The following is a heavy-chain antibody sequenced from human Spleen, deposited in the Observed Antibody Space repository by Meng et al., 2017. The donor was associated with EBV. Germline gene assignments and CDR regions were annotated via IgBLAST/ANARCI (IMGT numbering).Heavy chain of an antibody. CDR1: GGSFRNSA. D-gene: IGHD5-18*01. V-gene: IGHV1-69*01. CDR2: FLPILGAP. CDR3: ARESGRGYSSDY. J-gene: IGHJ4*02. Sequence: QVQLVQSGAEIKEXXXXXKXSCKASGGSFRNSAISWVRQAPGQGLEWMGGFLPILGAPNYAERFQDRITITADESTRTAYMELNSLRSEDTATYYCARESGRGYSSDYWGQGTLVTVSS.